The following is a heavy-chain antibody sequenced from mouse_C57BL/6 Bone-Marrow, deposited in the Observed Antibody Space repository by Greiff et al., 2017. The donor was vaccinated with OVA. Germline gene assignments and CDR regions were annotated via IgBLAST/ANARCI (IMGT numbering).Heavy chain of an antibody. CDR1: GYTFTDYN. Sequence: VQLKESGPELVKPGASVKIPCKASGYTFTDYNMDWVKQSHGKSLEWIGDINPNNGGTIYNQKFKGKATLTVDKSSSTAYMELRSLTSEDTAVYYCARGPHSYWYFDVWGTGTTVTVSS. D-gene: IGHD3-3*01. J-gene: IGHJ1*03. V-gene: IGHV1-18*01. CDR2: INPNNGGT. CDR3: ARGPHSYWYFDV.